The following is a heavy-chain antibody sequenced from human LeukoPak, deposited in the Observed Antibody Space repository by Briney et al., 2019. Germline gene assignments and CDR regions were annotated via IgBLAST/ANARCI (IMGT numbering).Heavy chain of an antibody. CDR3: ARGWGTVTTPLYYFDY. J-gene: IGHJ4*02. Sequence: ASVKVSCKASGYTFTSYGISWVRQAPGQGLEWMGRIIPILGIANYAQKFQGRVTITADKSTSTAYMELSSLRSEDTAVYYCARGWGTVTTPLYYFDYWGQGTLVTVSS. V-gene: IGHV1-69*04. D-gene: IGHD4-11*01. CDR2: IIPILGIA. CDR1: GYTFTSYG.